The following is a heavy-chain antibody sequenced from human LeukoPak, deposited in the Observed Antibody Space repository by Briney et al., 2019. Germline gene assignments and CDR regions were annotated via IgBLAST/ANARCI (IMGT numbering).Heavy chain of an antibody. J-gene: IGHJ4*02. CDR1: GGSISSYY. D-gene: IGHD2-2*02. CDR2: IYTSGST. V-gene: IGHV4-4*07. CDR3: AAGIGYCSSTSCYTTLAIDY. Sequence: SETLSLTCTVSGGSISSYYWSWIRQPAGKGLEWIGRIYTSGSTNYNPSLKSRVTISVDRSKNQFSLKLSSVTAADTAVYYCAAGIGYCSSTSCYTTLAIDYWGQGTLVTVSP.